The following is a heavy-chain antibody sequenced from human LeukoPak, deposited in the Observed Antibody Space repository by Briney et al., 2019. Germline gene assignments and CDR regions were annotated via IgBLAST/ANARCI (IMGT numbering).Heavy chain of an antibody. CDR2: INPKRGDT. CDR3: TRDRGTYGSDAFDI. J-gene: IGHJ3*02. Sequence: ASVKVPCKASGYTFIDYYMHWVRQAPGQGLEWMGWINPKRGDTNYAQKFQGRVTMTRDTSISTAYMELSRLRFDDTAIYYCTRDRGTYGSDAFDIWAQGTMVTVSS. CDR1: GYTFIDYY. V-gene: IGHV1-2*02. D-gene: IGHD3-10*01.